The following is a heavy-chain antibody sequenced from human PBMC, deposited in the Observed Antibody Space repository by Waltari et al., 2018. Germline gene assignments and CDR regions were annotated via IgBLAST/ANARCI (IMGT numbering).Heavy chain of an antibody. CDR2: INHSGST. D-gene: IGHD6-13*01. Sequence: QVQLQQWGAGLLKPSETLSLTCAVYGGSFSGYYWSWIRPPPGKGLEWIGEINHSGSTNYNPSLKSRVTISVDTSKNQFSLKLSSVTAADTAVYYCARGRQQLVPKNWFDPWGQGTLVTVSS. V-gene: IGHV4-34*01. CDR1: GGSFSGYY. J-gene: IGHJ5*02. CDR3: ARGRQQLVPKNWFDP.